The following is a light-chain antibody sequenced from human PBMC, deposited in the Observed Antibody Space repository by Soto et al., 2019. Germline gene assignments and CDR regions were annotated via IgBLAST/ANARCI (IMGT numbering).Light chain of an antibody. CDR1: QSLSSNY. Sequence: EIVLTQSPGTLSLSPGERATLSCRASQSLSSNYLAWYQQKPGQAPRLLIYGASSRATGIPDRFSGSGSGTDFTLTISRLEPEDFAAFYCHQCDSSPWTFGQGTKVEIK. CDR2: GAS. V-gene: IGKV3-20*01. CDR3: HQCDSSPWT. J-gene: IGKJ1*01.